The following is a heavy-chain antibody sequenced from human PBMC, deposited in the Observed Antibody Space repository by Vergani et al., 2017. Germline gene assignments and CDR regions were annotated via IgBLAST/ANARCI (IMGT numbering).Heavy chain of an antibody. V-gene: IGHV3-11*04. CDR1: GFKFSDHY. Sequence: LEESGGGSVKPGGSLRLSCAASGFKFSDHYMSWIRQAPGKGLEWVSHISPGASTVSSTDTVTGRFTVSRDNDNNSLTLDMKTLRVEDTAFYYCAKNPGISTTRHYYAMDVWGQGTTVTVSS. CDR3: AKNPGISTTRHYYAMDV. CDR2: ISPGASTV. J-gene: IGHJ6*02. D-gene: IGHD1-1*01.